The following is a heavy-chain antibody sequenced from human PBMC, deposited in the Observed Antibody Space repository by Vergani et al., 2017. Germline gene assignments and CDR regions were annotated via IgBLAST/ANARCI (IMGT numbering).Heavy chain of an antibody. CDR3: ARDRGKGYRGLVNKYYDSSGYYYTPLDY. J-gene: IGHJ4*02. CDR2: IYTSGAT. V-gene: IGHV4-61*02. D-gene: IGHD3-22*01. Sequence: QVQLQESGPGLVKPSQTLSLTCTVSGGSFSTGGQSWTWLRQSAGKGLEWIGRIYTSGATNYNPSLRSRAIMSVDASKKQFSLKLTSVTAADTAVYYCARDRGKGYRGLVNKYYDSSGYYYTPLDYWGQGTLVTVSS. CDR1: GGSFSTGGQS.